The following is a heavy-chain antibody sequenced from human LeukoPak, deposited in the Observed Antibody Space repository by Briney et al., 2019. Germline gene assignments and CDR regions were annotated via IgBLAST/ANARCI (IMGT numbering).Heavy chain of an antibody. Sequence: PGGSLRLSCSASGFTFDNYCMNWVRQAPGKGLEWVSSISSSSNYIYYADSVKGRFTISRDNAKNSLYLQMNSLRAEDTAVYYCARDRGVVGTLDPWGQGTLVTVSS. CDR2: ISSSSNYI. V-gene: IGHV3-21*01. CDR3: ARDRGVVGTLDP. D-gene: IGHD3-10*01. J-gene: IGHJ5*02. CDR1: GFTFDNYC.